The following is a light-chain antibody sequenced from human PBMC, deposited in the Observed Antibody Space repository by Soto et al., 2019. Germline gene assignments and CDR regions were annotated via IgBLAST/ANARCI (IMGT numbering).Light chain of an antibody. CDR2: GVN. V-gene: IGLV2-23*02. CDR3: YAYGLSSTLA. J-gene: IGLJ2*01. Sequence: QSVLTPPASVSGSPGQSITISCTGTTSDIGSYDLVSWYRQHPGEAPSLLIYGVNKRPSGVYNRFSGSKSGNTAYLTNSGLQAEDEVHYCCYAYGLSSTLAFGGGTKLAVL. CDR1: TSDIGSYDL.